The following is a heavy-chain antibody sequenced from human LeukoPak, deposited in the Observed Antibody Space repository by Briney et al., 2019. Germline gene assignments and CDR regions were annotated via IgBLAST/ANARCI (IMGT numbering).Heavy chain of an antibody. CDR2: IKEDGSHL. CDR1: GFTFSSYW. Sequence: GGSLRLSCAASGFTFSSYWMSWVRQAPGKGLQWVGNIKEDGSHLYYLDSVKGRFTISRDNARNSLHLQMNSLRAEDTAVYFCARVICDYVWGSYRCHFDYWGQGTLVSVSS. J-gene: IGHJ4*02. CDR3: ARVICDYVWGSYRCHFDY. V-gene: IGHV3-7*01. D-gene: IGHD3-16*02.